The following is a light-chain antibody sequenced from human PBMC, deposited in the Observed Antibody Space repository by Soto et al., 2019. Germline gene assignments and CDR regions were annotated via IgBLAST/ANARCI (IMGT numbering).Light chain of an antibody. Sequence: DIVMTQSPDSLAVSLGERATINCKSSQSVLYSSNNKNYLAWYQQKPGQPPKLLIYWASTRESGVPDRFSGSGSGTDFTLTISSLQAEDVAVYYCQEYLQWPPGMFGQGTTVDMK. CDR3: QEYLQWPPGM. J-gene: IGKJ1*01. V-gene: IGKV4-1*01. CDR1: QSVLYSSNNKNY. CDR2: WAS.